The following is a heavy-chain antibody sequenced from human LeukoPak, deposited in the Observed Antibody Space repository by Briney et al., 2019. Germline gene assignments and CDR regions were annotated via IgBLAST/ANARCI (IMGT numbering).Heavy chain of an antibody. CDR3: ARQHCSSTSCYTGLGIDY. Sequence: SETLSLTCTVSGGSISSYYWSWIRQPPGKGLEWIGYIYYSGSTNYNPSLKSRVTISVDTSKNQFSLKLSSATAADTAVYYCARQHCSSTSCYTGLGIDYWGQGTLVTVSS. J-gene: IGHJ4*02. CDR1: GGSISSYY. CDR2: IYYSGST. D-gene: IGHD2-2*02. V-gene: IGHV4-59*08.